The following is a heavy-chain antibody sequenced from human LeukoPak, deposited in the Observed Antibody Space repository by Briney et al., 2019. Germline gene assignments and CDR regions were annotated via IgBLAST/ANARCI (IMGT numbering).Heavy chain of an antibody. CDR2: ISGSGGST. CDR1: GSTFSSYA. CDR3: AKDMYYDFWSGPIGWFDP. Sequence: GGSLRLSCAASGSTFSSYAMSWVRQAPGKGLEWVSGISGSGGSTYYADSVKGRFTISRDNSKNTLYLQMNSLRAEDTAVYYCAKDMYYDFWSGPIGWFDPWGQGTLVTVSS. D-gene: IGHD3-3*01. J-gene: IGHJ5*02. V-gene: IGHV3-23*01.